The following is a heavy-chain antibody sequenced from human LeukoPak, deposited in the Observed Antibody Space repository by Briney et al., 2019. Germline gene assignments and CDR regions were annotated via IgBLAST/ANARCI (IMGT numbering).Heavy chain of an antibody. CDR1: GGTFSSYA. CDR3: ARGEAARSYYYMDV. V-gene: IGHV1-69*06. CDR2: IIPIFGTA. J-gene: IGHJ6*03. D-gene: IGHD6-6*01. Sequence: SVKVSCKAPGGTFSSYAISWVRQAPGQGLEWMGGIIPIFGTANYAQKFQGRVTITADKSTSTAYMELSSLRSEDTAVYYCARGEAARSYYYMDVWGKGTTVTVSS.